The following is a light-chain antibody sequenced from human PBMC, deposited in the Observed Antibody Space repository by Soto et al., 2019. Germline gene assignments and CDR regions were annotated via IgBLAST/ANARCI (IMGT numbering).Light chain of an antibody. J-gene: IGLJ3*02. Sequence: QSVLTQPPSVSAAPGQQITISCSGSSSNIGNNYVSWYQQLPGTAPKLLIYDNDKRPSGIPDRFSGSKSGTSATLVITGLQTGDEADYYCGTWDSSLSAGVFGGGTKVTVL. V-gene: IGLV1-51*01. CDR1: SSNIGNNY. CDR2: DND. CDR3: GTWDSSLSAGV.